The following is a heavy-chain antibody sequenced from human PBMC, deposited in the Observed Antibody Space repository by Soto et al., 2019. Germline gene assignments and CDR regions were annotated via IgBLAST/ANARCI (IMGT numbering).Heavy chain of an antibody. V-gene: IGHV2-5*01. J-gene: IGHJ4*02. CDR3: APRPPSGRDY. Sequence: QITLKESGPTLVKPTQTLTLTCTFSGFSLNSRGLGVAWIRQPPGKALEWLALIYWNDDKRYSPSLKSRLTITKDTSKNQVVLTLTNVDPMDTATYFCAPRPPSGRDYWGQGTMVTVSS. CDR1: GFSLNSRGLG. CDR2: IYWNDDK.